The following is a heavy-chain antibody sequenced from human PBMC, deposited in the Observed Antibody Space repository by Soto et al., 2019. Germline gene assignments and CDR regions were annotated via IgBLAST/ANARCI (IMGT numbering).Heavy chain of an antibody. J-gene: IGHJ4*02. Sequence: QVQLRESGPGLVKPSETLSLTCTVSGDSMNGYYWSWILQAPGKGLEWIGFIYYRGNTNYNPSLKSRVTISVDTSKNQFSLRVTSVTAADTALYFCARHRQRAFTGYESGFDSWGQGSLVTVSS. CDR2: IYYRGNT. CDR1: GDSMNGYY. V-gene: IGHV4-59*08. CDR3: ARHRQRAFTGYESGFDS. D-gene: IGHD5-12*01.